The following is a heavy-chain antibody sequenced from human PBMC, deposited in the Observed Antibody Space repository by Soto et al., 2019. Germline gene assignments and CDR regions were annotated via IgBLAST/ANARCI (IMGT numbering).Heavy chain of an antibody. Sequence: QVQLQESGPGLVKPSETLSLTCTVSGGSISSYYWSWIRQPPGKGLEWIGYIYYSGSTNYNPSLKSRVTISVXXSXNXXSLKLSSVTAADTAVYYCARDSHNRYYDSSGPFQHWGQGTLVTVSS. CDR1: GGSISSYY. CDR3: ARDSHNRYYDSSGPFQH. V-gene: IGHV4-59*01. CDR2: IYYSGST. J-gene: IGHJ1*01. D-gene: IGHD3-22*01.